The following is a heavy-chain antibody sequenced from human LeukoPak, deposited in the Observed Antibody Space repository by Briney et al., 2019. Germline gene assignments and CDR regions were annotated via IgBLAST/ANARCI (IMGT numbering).Heavy chain of an antibody. J-gene: IGHJ4*02. Sequence: GASVKVSCKASGGTFSSYAISWVRQAPGQGLEWMGRIIPILGIANYAQKFQGRVTITADKSTSTAYMELGSLRSEDTAVYYCARDGRENYYDSSGDYWGQGTLVTVSS. CDR2: IIPILGIA. CDR1: GGTFSSYA. V-gene: IGHV1-69*04. CDR3: ARDGRENYYDSSGDY. D-gene: IGHD3-22*01.